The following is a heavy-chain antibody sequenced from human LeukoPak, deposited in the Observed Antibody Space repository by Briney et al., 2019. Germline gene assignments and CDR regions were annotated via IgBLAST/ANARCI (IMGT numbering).Heavy chain of an antibody. V-gene: IGHV3-9*01. CDR3: AKDIAAAGDWNWFDP. Sequence: PGGSLRLSCAASGFTFDDYAMHWVRQAPGKGLEWVSGISWNSGSIGYADSVKGRFTISRDNAKNSLYPQMNSLRAEDTALYYCAKDIAAAGDWNWFDPWGQGTLVNVSS. D-gene: IGHD6-13*01. CDR2: ISWNSGSI. CDR1: GFTFDDYA. J-gene: IGHJ5*02.